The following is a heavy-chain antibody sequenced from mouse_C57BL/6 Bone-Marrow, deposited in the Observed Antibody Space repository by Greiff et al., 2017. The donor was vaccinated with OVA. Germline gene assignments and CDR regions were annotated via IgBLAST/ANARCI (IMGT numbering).Heavy chain of an antibody. J-gene: IGHJ1*03. Sequence: QVQLQQPGAELVKPGASVKMSCKASGFTFTSYWITWVIQRPGQGLEWIGDFYPGSGSTNYNEKFKSKATLTVDTSSSTAYMQLSSLTSEDSVVYYCARRGYYEYFDVWGTGTTVTVSS. CDR1: GFTFTSYW. V-gene: IGHV1-55*01. CDR2: FYPGSGST. D-gene: IGHD2-4*01. CDR3: ARRGYYEYFDV.